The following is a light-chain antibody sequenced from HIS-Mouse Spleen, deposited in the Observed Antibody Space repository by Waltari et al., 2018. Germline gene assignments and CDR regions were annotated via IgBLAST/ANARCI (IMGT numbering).Light chain of an antibody. V-gene: IGLV3-10*01. CDR2: EDS. CDR1: ALPKKY. Sequence: SYELTQPPSVSVSPGQTARITRSGDALPKKYAYWYKQKSGQAPVLVIHEDSKRPSGIPERFSGSSSGTMATLTISGAQVEDEADYYCYSTDSSGNHRVFGGGTKLTVL. J-gene: IGLJ2*01. CDR3: YSTDSSGNHRV.